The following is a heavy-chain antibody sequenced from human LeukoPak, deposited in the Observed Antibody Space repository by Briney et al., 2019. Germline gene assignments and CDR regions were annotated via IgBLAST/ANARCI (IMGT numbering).Heavy chain of an antibody. J-gene: IGHJ4*02. Sequence: SETLSLTCTVSGGSISSGGYYWSWIRQHPGKGLEWIGYIYYSGSTYYNPSLKSRVTISMDTSGNQFSLKLSSVTAADTAVYYCARAPRHTNSWYYFDYWGQGTLVSVSS. CDR1: GGSISSGGYY. CDR3: ARAPRHTNSWYYFDY. D-gene: IGHD2-2*01. CDR2: IYYSGST. V-gene: IGHV4-31*03.